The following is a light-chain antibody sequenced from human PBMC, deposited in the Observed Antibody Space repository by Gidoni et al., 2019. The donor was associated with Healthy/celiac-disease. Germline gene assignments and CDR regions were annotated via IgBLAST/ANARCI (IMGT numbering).Light chain of an antibody. CDR2: GAS. J-gene: IGKJ1*01. Sequence: EIVMTQSPATLSLSPGERATLSCRASQSVSSSYLSWYQQKPGQAPRLLIYGASTRATGIPARFSGNGCETNFTLTISSLQPEDFAVYYCQQDYNVPGTFGQGTKVEIK. CDR3: QQDYNVPGT. V-gene: IGKV3D-7*01. CDR1: QSVSSSY.